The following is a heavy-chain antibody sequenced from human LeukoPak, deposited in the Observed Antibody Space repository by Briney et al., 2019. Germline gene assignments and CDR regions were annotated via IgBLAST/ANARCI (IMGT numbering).Heavy chain of an antibody. CDR1: GFTFSNSW. J-gene: IGHJ4*02. V-gene: IGHV3-7*01. CDR2: IKDDGSDT. CDR3: ARHLSRGQNFDY. Sequence: GGSLRLSCAASGFTFSNSWMSWFRQAPGQRLEWVASIKDDGSDTYYLESVKGRFTISRDNAKTSLFLQMDGLRADDTAVFSCARHLSRGQNFDYWGQGTLVTVSS.